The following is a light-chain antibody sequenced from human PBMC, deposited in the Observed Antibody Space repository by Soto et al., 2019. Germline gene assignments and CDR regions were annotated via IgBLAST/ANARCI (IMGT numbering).Light chain of an antibody. CDR2: GAS. Sequence: EIVLTQSPGTLSLSPGERATLSCRASQGVTTAYLAWYQHTPGQAPRLLIFGASNRATGIPDRFSGSGSGTDFTLTISRLEPEDFAVYSCQQYGGSPVFTFGPGTRVDLK. CDR1: QGVTTAY. J-gene: IGKJ3*01. V-gene: IGKV3-20*01. CDR3: QQYGGSPVFT.